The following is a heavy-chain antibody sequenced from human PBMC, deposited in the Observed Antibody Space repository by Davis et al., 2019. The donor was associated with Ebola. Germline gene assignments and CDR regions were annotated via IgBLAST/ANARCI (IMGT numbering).Heavy chain of an antibody. D-gene: IGHD3-10*01. J-gene: IGHJ6*04. CDR1: GFSLSLNH. CDR2: SYSGGTT. CDR3: ARDLSSYVLSYYGMDV. Sequence: GESLKISCTASGFSLSLNHMSWVRQAPGKGLEWVTLSYSGGTTYYADSVKGRFTISRDNSKNTLYLQMNSLRAEDTAVYYCARDLSSYVLSYYGMDVWGKGTTVTVSS. V-gene: IGHV3-53*01.